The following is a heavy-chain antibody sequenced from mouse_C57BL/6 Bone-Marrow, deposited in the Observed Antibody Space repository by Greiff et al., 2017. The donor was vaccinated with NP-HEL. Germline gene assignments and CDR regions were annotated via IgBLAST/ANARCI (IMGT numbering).Heavy chain of an antibody. V-gene: IGHV1-81*01. J-gene: IGHJ1*03. CDR2: IYPRSGNT. Sequence: QVQLQQSGAELARPGASVKLSCKASGYTFTSYGISWVKQRTGQGLEWIGEIYPRSGNTYYNEKFKGKATLTADKSSSTAYMELRSLTSEDSAVYVCARGGYGNFYWYFDVWGTGTTVTVSS. CDR1: GYTFTSYG. CDR3: ARGGYGNFYWYFDV. D-gene: IGHD2-1*01.